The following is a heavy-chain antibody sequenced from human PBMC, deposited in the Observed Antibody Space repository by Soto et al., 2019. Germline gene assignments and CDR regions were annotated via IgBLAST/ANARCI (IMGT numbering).Heavy chain of an antibody. D-gene: IGHD3-10*01. V-gene: IGHV3-30-3*01. Sequence: GGSLRPSCVASGFTFSSYNMHWVRQAPGEGLEWVAVISFDGANKFYADSVKGRFTISRDISRDTLYLQMSSLRDEDTAIYYCARDGYNRGGFDYWGQGTLVTVSS. CDR1: GFTFSSYN. J-gene: IGHJ4*02. CDR2: ISFDGANK. CDR3: ARDGYNRGGFDY.